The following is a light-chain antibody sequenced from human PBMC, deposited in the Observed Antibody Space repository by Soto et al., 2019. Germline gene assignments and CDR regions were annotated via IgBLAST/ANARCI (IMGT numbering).Light chain of an antibody. Sequence: QSVLTQPASVSGSPGQSITISCTGTSSDVGGYNYVSWYQQHPGKALKLMIYDVSNRPSGVSNRFSGSKSANTASLTISGLQAEDEADYYCSSYTSSSPYVFGTGTKLTVL. CDR3: SSYTSSSPYV. CDR1: SSDVGGYNY. V-gene: IGLV2-14*01. J-gene: IGLJ1*01. CDR2: DVS.